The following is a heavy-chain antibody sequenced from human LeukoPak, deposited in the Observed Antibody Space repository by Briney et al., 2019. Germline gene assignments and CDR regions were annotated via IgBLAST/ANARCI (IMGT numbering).Heavy chain of an antibody. CDR3: ATYDQQLAFDN. D-gene: IGHD6-13*01. CDR2: MYTSGST. CDR1: GGSMSSYY. J-gene: IGHJ4*02. V-gene: IGHV4-4*07. Sequence: SETLSLTCIVSGGSMSSYYWSWIRQPAGKGLEWIGRMYTSGSTNYNPSLKSRVTMSIDTSKKHFSLNLDSVTAADTAVYYCATYDQQLAFDNWGQGSLVTVSS.